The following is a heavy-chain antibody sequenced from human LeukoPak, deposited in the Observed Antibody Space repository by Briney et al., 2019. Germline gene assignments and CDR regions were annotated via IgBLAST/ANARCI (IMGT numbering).Heavy chain of an antibody. D-gene: IGHD3-22*01. Sequence: GTSVKVSCKASGFTFTSSAMQWLRQARGQRLEGIGGIVVGSGNTNYAQKFQERVTITRDMSTSTAYMELSSLRSEETAVYYCAAGTSSGSSPYFDYWGQGTLVTVCS. CDR2: IVVGSGNT. CDR3: AAGTSSGSSPYFDY. J-gene: IGHJ4*02. CDR1: GFTFTSSA. V-gene: IGHV1-58*02.